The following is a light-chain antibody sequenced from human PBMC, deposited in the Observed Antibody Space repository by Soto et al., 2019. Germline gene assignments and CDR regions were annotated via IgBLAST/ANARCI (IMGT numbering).Light chain of an antibody. CDR1: QSISSY. V-gene: IGKV1-39*01. CDR3: QQSYSTPQT. Sequence: DIQMTKSPSSLSASVGDRVTITCRASQSISSYLNWYQQKPGKAPKLLIYAASSVQSGVPSRFSGSGSGTDFTRTSSRLQPEDFATYYCQQSYSTPQTFGQGTKVEIK. CDR2: AAS. J-gene: IGKJ1*01.